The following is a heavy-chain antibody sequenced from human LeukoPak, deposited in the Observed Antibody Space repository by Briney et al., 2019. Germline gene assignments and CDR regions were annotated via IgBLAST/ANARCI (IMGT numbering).Heavy chain of an antibody. CDR2: MNPNSGNT. V-gene: IGHV1-8*03. CDR3: ARGYYYDSSGYYYFDAFDI. CDR1: GYTFTSYD. J-gene: IGHJ3*02. Sequence: ASVKVSCKASGYTFTSYDINWVRQATGQGLEWMGWMNPNSGNTGYAQKFQGRVTITRNTSISTAYMELSSLRSEDTAVYYCARGYYYDSSGYYYFDAFDIWGQGTMVTVSS. D-gene: IGHD3-22*01.